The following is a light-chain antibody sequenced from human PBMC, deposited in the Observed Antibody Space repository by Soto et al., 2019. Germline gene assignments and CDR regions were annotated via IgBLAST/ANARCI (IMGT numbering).Light chain of an antibody. V-gene: IGKV1-5*01. Sequence: DIQLAQSHATRSASVGGRVIIAGRASQEISRWLSWYQQKPGKAPKVLIWDASSFQRGVPSRFSGSGSGTEFTLTISSLQPDDFATYYCQQYNSSWTFGQGTKVDIK. CDR1: QEISRW. CDR2: DAS. CDR3: QQYNSSWT. J-gene: IGKJ1*01.